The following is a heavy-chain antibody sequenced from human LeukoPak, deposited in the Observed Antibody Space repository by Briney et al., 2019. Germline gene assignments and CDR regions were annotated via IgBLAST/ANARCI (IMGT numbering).Heavy chain of an antibody. V-gene: IGHV4-59*01. CDR3: ARDVFYSYDYYVMDV. Sequence: SETLSLTCTSRRGSISCYYWCWSRQPPGKGLEWIGYIYYSGSTNYNPSLKSRVTISVDTSKNQFSLKLSSVTAADTAGYYCARDVFYSYDYYVMDVWGQGTTVTVSS. CDR1: RGSISCYY. CDR2: IYYSGST. D-gene: IGHD3-16*01. J-gene: IGHJ6*02.